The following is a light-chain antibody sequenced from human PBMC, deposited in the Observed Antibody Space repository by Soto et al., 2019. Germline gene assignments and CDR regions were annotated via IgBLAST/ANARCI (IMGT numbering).Light chain of an antibody. V-gene: IGLV2-11*01. Sequence: QSALTQPRSVSGSPGQSATISCTGTANDVGGHNYVSWYQQHPGEAPKLLIYDVTERPSGVPDRFSGSKSGNTASLTISGLQTEDEADYYCYSYAGTHTFVFGTGTKLTVL. J-gene: IGLJ1*01. CDR1: ANDVGGHNY. CDR2: DVT. CDR3: YSYAGTHTFV.